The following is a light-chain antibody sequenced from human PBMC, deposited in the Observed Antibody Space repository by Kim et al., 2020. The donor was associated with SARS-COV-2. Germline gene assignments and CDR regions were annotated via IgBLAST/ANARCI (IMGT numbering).Light chain of an antibody. Sequence: ASIGDNDTITCRASQSIGSYLTWYQQTGGQAAKLLIYAPSILQSGVPSRFSGSGSGTDFTLSISRLRSEDSATYYCHQYSGYPWTFGQGTKVDIK. CDR1: QSIGSY. V-gene: IGKV1-8*01. J-gene: IGKJ1*01. CDR2: APS. CDR3: HQYSGYPWT.